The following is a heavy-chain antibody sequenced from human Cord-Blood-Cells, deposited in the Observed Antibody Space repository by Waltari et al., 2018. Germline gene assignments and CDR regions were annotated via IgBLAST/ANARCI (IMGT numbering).Heavy chain of an antibody. J-gene: IGHJ4*02. Sequence: QLQLQESGPGLVKPSETLSLTCTVSGGSISSSSYYWGWIRQPPGKGLWWIGSIYYRGSTYYNPSLKSRVTISVDTSKNQFSRKLSSVTAADTAVYYCARLSLWPTNHDYWGQGTLVTVSS. V-gene: IGHV4-39*01. CDR3: ARLSLWPTNHDY. D-gene: IGHD2-21*01. CDR2: IYYRGST. CDR1: GGSISSSSYY.